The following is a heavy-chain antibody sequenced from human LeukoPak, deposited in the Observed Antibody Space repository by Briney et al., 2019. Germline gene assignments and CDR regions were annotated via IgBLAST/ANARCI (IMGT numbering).Heavy chain of an antibody. CDR3: ARLSDTAMVNHAFDI. Sequence: SETLSLTCTVSGGSISSYYWSWIRQRPGKGLEWIGYIYYSGSTNYNPSLKSRVTISVDTSKNQFSLKLSSVTAADTAVYYCARLSDTAMVNHAFDIWGQGTMVTVSS. CDR2: IYYSGST. D-gene: IGHD5-18*01. J-gene: IGHJ3*02. CDR1: GGSISSYY. V-gene: IGHV4-59*08.